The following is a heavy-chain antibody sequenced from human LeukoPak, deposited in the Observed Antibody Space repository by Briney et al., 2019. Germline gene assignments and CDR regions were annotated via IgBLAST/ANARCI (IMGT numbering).Heavy chain of an antibody. V-gene: IGHV5-51*01. D-gene: IGHD3-22*01. J-gene: IGHJ5*02. Sequence: GESLKISCKGSGYSFTSYWIGWVRQMPGKGLEWMGIIYPGDSDTRYSPSFQDQVTISADKSISTAYLQWSSLKASDTAMYYCARRDYYDSSGYYYTGGWFDPWGQGTLVTVSS. CDR1: GYSFTSYW. CDR2: IYPGDSDT. CDR3: ARRDYYDSSGYYYTGGWFDP.